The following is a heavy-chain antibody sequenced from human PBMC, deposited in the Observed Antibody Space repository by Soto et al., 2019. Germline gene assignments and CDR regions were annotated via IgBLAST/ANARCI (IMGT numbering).Heavy chain of an antibody. CDR2: INHSGST. CDR3: AKSNTGFDP. Sequence: SETLSLTCAVYGGSFSDCYWSWIRQPPGKGLEWIGEINHSGSTNYNPPLKSRVTISVDTSKNQFSLKLSSVTAADTAVYYCAKSNTGFDPWGQGTLVTVSS. CDR1: GGSFSDCY. D-gene: IGHD4-17*01. J-gene: IGHJ5*02. V-gene: IGHV4-34*01.